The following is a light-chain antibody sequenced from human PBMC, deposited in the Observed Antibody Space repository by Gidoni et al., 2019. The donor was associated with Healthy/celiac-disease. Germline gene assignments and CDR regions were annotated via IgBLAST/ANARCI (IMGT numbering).Light chain of an antibody. CDR2: DTS. V-gene: IGLV7-46*01. CDR1: TGAVTSGHY. Sequence: QAVVTQEPSLPVSPGGTVTLTCGSSTGAVTSGHYPYWFQQKPGQAPRTLIYDTSNKHSWTPARFSGSLLGGKAALTLSGAQPEDEAEYYCLLSYSGARSLVVFGGGTKLTVL. J-gene: IGLJ2*01. CDR3: LLSYSGARSLVV.